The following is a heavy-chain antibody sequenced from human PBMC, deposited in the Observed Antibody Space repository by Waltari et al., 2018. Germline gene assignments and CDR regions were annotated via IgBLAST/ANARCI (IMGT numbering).Heavy chain of an antibody. CDR1: GYSINSGYY. V-gene: IGHV4-38-2*01. D-gene: IGHD2-2*03. CDR2: IYHAGDT. J-gene: IGHJ4*02. Sequence: PGLVKPSETLSLTCDVSGYSINSGYYWGWVRQSPGKGLEWIATIYHAGDTFYNPSLKSRVTISMDTSKNQFSLKLNSVTAADTAVYFCSRQVLGYCTSAACRRLESWGQGTLVTVSS. CDR3: SRQVLGYCTSAACRRLES.